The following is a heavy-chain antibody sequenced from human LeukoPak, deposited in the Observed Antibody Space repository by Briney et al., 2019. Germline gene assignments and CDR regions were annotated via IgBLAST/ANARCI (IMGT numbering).Heavy chain of an antibody. D-gene: IGHD2-2*03. Sequence: GEPLKISCKASGYTFSDYWIGWVRHMPGKGLEWMTIIYPGDSDTRYSPSLQGQVTISADKSINTAYLQWSSLKASDSGMYYCARQRGYRMTKDGFDVWGQGTMVTVSS. CDR1: GYTFSDYW. CDR3: ARQRGYRMTKDGFDV. J-gene: IGHJ3*01. CDR2: IYPGDSDT. V-gene: IGHV5-51*01.